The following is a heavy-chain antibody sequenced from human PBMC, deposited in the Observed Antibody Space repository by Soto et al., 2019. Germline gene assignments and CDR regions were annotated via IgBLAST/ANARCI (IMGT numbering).Heavy chain of an antibody. CDR1: GYTFTSYA. J-gene: IGHJ4*02. D-gene: IGHD1-26*01. V-gene: IGHV1-3*01. CDR2: INAGNGNT. CDR3: ARDFTGSYLGLDY. Sequence: QVQLVQSGAEVKKPGASVKVSCKASGYTFTSYAMHWVRQAPGQRLEWMGWINAGNGNTKYSQKLQGRVTITRDTSANTAYLELSSLRSEDTAVYYCARDFTGSYLGLDYWGQGTLVTVSS.